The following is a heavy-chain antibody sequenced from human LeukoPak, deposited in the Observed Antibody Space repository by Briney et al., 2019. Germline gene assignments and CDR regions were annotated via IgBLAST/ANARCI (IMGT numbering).Heavy chain of an antibody. D-gene: IGHD3-16*02. Sequence: SETLSLTCAVYCGSFKGYYWSWIRQHPREGLEWIGEINHSGSTNYNPSLKSRVTISVDTSQNQFSLKLISVTATDTAVYYRARGPDYDYIWGSYRRSNWFDPWGQGTLVTVSS. CDR2: INHSGST. CDR1: CGSFKGYY. J-gene: IGHJ5*02. V-gene: IGHV4-34*01. CDR3: ARGPDYDYIWGSYRRSNWFDP.